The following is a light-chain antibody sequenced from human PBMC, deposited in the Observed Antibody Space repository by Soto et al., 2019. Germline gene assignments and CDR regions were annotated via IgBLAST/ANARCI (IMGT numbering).Light chain of an antibody. Sequence: EIVMTQSPATLSVSPGGRATLSCRASQTVSSNLAWYQQKPGQAPRLLIYGASTRATGIPARFSGSGSGTEFTLTNSSLQSEDFAVYYCQQYNNWPPITFGQGTRLEIK. CDR3: QQYNNWPPIT. CDR1: QTVSSN. CDR2: GAS. V-gene: IGKV3-15*01. J-gene: IGKJ5*01.